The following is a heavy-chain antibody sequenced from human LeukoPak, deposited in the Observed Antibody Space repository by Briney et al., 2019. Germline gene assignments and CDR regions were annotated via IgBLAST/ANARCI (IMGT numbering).Heavy chain of an antibody. V-gene: IGHV3-53*01. J-gene: IGHJ3*02. Sequence: GGSLRLSCAASGFTFSSYAMHWVRQAPGKGLEWVSVIYSGGSTYYADSVKGRFTISRDNSKNTLYLQMNSLRAEDTAVYYCARARTDLWFGDLAYAFEIWGPGTLVTVSS. CDR3: ARARTDLWFGDLAYAFEI. D-gene: IGHD3-10*01. CDR2: IYSGGST. CDR1: GFTFSSYA.